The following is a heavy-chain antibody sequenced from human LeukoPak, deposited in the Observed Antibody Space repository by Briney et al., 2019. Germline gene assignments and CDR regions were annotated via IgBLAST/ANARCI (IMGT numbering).Heavy chain of an antibody. CDR1: GGSISSSNW. CDR2: IYHSGST. J-gene: IGHJ6*02. D-gene: IGHD3-22*01. V-gene: IGHV4-4*02. Sequence: KPSETLSLTCAVSGGSISSSNWWSWVRQPPGKGLEWIGEIYHSGSTNYNPSLKSRVTISVDKSKNQFSLKLSSVTAADTAVYYCASLGYYDSSGVYYGMDVWGQGTTVTVSS. CDR3: ASLGYYDSSGVYYGMDV.